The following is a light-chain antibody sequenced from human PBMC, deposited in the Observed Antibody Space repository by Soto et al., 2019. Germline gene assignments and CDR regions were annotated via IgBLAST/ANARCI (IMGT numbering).Light chain of an antibody. J-gene: IGLJ3*02. CDR2: EVN. V-gene: IGLV2-14*01. CDR1: SSDVGGYNY. CDR3: NSYTNSSTLWV. Sequence: QSVLTQPASVSGSPGQSITISCTGTSSDVGGYNYVSWYQQHPGKAPKLMIYEVNNRPSGVSNRFSGSKSGNTASLTISGLQAEDEADYYCNSYTNSSTLWVFGGGTKLTVL.